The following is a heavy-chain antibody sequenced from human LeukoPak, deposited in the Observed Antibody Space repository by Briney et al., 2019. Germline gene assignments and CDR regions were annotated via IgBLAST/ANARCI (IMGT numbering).Heavy chain of an antibody. CDR2: IYYSGST. J-gene: IGHJ4*02. CDR3: ASGYHFVY. V-gene: IGHV4-59*01. CDR1: GVSISSYY. D-gene: IGHD5-12*01. Sequence: SETLSLTCTVSGVSISSYYWSWIRQPPGKGLEWIGYIYYSGSTNYNPSLKSRVTISVDTSKNQFSLKLSSVTAADTAVYYCASGYHFVYWGQGTLVTVSS.